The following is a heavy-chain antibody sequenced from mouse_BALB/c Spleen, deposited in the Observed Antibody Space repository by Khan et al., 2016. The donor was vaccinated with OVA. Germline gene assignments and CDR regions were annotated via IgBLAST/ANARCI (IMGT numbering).Heavy chain of an antibody. J-gene: IGHJ3*01. D-gene: IGHD1-1*01. V-gene: IGHV1-4*01. Sequence: QVQLQQSGAELARPGASVKMSCKASGYTFTSYTMHWVKQRPGQGLERIGYINPSTDYTNYNQKFKDKATLTADKSSSTAYMQLSSLTSEDSAVYYSATSGAYYSSRAWFAFWGQGTLVTVSA. CDR3: ATSGAYYSSRAWFAF. CDR2: INPSTDYT. CDR1: GYTFTSYT.